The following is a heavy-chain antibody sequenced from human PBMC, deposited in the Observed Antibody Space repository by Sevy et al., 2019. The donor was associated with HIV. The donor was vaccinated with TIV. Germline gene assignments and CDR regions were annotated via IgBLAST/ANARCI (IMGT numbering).Heavy chain of an antibody. CDR2: ISGSGGST. CDR3: AKEPLPVWYYYDSGSATWGMDV. V-gene: IGHV3-23*01. CDR1: GFTFSSYA. Sequence: GGSLRLSCAASGFTFSSYAMSWVRQAPGKGLEWVSAISGSGGSTYYADSEKGRFTISRDNSKNTLYLQMNSLRAEDTAVYYCAKEPLPVWYYYDSGSATWGMDVWGQGTTVTVS. D-gene: IGHD3-10*01. J-gene: IGHJ6*02.